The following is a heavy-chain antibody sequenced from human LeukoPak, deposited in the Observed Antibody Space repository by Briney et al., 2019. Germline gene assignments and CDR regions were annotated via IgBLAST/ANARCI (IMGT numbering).Heavy chain of an antibody. Sequence: GGSLRLSCAASGFTFSSYAMSWVRQAPGKGLEWVSAISGSGGSTYYTDSVKGRFTISRDNSKNTLYLQMNSLKTEDTAVYYCTAQDIVVVPTAGGGMYYFDNWGQGTLVTVSS. CDR2: ISGSGGST. V-gene: IGHV3-23*01. CDR1: GFTFSSYA. CDR3: TAQDIVVVPTAGGGMYYFDN. J-gene: IGHJ4*02. D-gene: IGHD2-2*01.